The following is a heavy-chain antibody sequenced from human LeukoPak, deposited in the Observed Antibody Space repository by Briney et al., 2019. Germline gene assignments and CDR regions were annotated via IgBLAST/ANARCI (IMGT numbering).Heavy chain of an antibody. CDR1: GYPFTTFH. D-gene: IGHD3-10*01. CDR2: ISPYNGKT. V-gene: IGHV1-18*01. CDR3: ARPRDGSGSYYPVGY. J-gene: IGHJ4*02. Sequence: ASVKISCKTSGYPFTTFHINWVRQAPGQGLEWMGWISPYNGKTISAQNFQDRITMTTDKSTNTAYMELRSLRSDDTAVYFCARPRDGSGSYYPVGYWGQGTLVTVSS.